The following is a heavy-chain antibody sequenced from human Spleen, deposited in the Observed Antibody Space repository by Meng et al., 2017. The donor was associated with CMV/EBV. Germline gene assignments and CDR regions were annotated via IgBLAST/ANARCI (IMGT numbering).Heavy chain of an antibody. CDR3: ARDVMSTT. Sequence: ASVKVSCKASGYTFTSYGISWVRQAPGQGLEWMGWISAYNGNTNYAQKLQGRVTITADKATSTAYMELRSLRPEDTALYYCARDVMSTTWGQGTLVTVSS. CDR2: ISAYNGNT. CDR1: GYTFTSYG. V-gene: IGHV1-18*01. J-gene: IGHJ5*02. D-gene: IGHD5-24*01.